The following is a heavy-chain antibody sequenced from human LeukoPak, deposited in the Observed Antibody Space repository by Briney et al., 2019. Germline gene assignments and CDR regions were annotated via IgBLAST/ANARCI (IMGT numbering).Heavy chain of an antibody. J-gene: IGHJ4*02. V-gene: IGHV3-21*01. CDR2: IRSSSSYI. CDR1: GFTFSSYS. CDR3: ARGKWDIVVVVAATAIDY. Sequence: GGSLRLSCAASGFTFSSYSMNWVRRAPGKGLEWVSSIRSSSSYIYYADSVKGRFTISRDNAKNSLYLQMNSLRAEDTAVYYCARGKWDIVVVVAATAIDYWGQGTLVTVSS. D-gene: IGHD2-15*01.